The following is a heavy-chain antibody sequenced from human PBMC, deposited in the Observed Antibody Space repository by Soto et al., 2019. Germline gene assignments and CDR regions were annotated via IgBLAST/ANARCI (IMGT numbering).Heavy chain of an antibody. J-gene: IGHJ4*02. D-gene: IGHD6-13*01. CDR1: GDSVSSGSSY. CDR2: IYYSGST. V-gene: IGHV4-61*01. CDR3: ARLIAAAGSLDY. Sequence: SETLSLTCTVSGDSVSSGSSYWSWIRQPPGKGLEWLGFIYYSGSTYYNPSLKSRVTISVDTSKNQFSLKLSSVTAADTAVYYCARLIAAAGSLDYWGQGTLVTVS.